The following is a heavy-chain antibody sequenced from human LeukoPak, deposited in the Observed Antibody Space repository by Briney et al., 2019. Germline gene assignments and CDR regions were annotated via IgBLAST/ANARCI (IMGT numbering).Heavy chain of an antibody. D-gene: IGHD3-10*01. CDR3: STIRGWYSSGN. J-gene: IGHJ3*01. CDR2: IKSKVDGGTI. Sequence: PGGSLRLSCAASGFTFSNAWMSWVRQAPGKGLEWVGRIKSKVDGGTIDYAAPVKGRFTISRDDSKTTLYLQMNSLKAEDTAMYYCSTIRGWYSSGNWGQGTMVTVSS. V-gene: IGHV3-15*01. CDR1: GFTFSNAW.